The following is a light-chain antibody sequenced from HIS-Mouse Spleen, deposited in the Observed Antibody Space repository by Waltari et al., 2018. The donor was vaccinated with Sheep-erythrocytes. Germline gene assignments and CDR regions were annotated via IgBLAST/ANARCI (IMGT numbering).Light chain of an antibody. Sequence: EIVLTQSPGTLSLSPGERATLSCRASQSVSSSDLAWYQQKPGQAPRLLIYGASSRATATPDRFSGSGSGTDFTLTISRLEPEDFAVYYCQQYGSSPLFTFGPGTKVDIK. CDR3: QQYGSSPLFT. CDR2: GAS. CDR1: QSVSSSD. J-gene: IGKJ3*01. V-gene: IGKV3-20*01.